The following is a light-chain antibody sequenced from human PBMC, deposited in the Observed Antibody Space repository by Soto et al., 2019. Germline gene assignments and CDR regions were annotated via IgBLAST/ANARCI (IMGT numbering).Light chain of an antibody. Sequence: QSALTQPASVSGSPGQSITISCTGTSSDVGGYNYVSWYQQHPGKAPKLMIYDVSYRLSGVSDRFSGSKSGNTASLTISGLQSEDEADYYCDSYTSGSSYVFGTGTKVTVL. CDR2: DVS. J-gene: IGLJ1*01. V-gene: IGLV2-14*01. CDR1: SSDVGGYNY. CDR3: DSYTSGSSYV.